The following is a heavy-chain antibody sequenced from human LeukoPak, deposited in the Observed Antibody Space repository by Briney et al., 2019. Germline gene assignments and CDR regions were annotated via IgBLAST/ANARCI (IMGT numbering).Heavy chain of an antibody. CDR2: ISGSGGST. J-gene: IGHJ4*02. CDR1: GFTFSSYA. CDR3: AKDSYYDSSGHTVFDY. D-gene: IGHD3-22*01. Sequence: GGSLRLSCAASGFTFSSYAMSWVRQAPGKGLEWVSAISGSGGSTYYADFVKGRFTISRDNSKNTLYLQMNSLRAEDTAVYYCAKDSYYDSSGHTVFDYWGQGTLVTVSS. V-gene: IGHV3-23*01.